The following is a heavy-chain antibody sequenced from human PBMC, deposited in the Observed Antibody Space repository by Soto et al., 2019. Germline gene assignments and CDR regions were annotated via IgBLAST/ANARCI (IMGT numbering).Heavy chain of an antibody. CDR3: TTSSTAARHYNWFDP. J-gene: IGHJ5*02. CDR1: GYTFTSYY. Sequence: GASVKVSCKASGYTFTSYYMHWVRQAPGQGLEWMGIINPSGGSTSYAQKFQGRVTMTRDTSTSTVYMELSSLRSEDTAVYYCTTSSTAARHYNWFDPWGQGTLVTVSS. D-gene: IGHD6-6*01. CDR2: INPSGGST. V-gene: IGHV1-46*03.